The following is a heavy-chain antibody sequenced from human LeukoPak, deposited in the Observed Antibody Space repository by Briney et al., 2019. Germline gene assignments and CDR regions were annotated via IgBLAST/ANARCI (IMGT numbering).Heavy chain of an antibody. D-gene: IGHD6-6*01. CDR3: ARDLRGSSAGAYYYYMDV. V-gene: IGHV4-38-2*02. CDR2: NNHSGST. CDR1: GYSISSGYY. Sequence: SETLSLTCTVSGYSISSGYYWGWIRQPTGKGLEWIGSNNHSGSTYYNPSLKSRVTISVDTSKNHFSLKLSSVTAADTAVYYCARDLRGSSAGAYYYYMDVWGKGTTVTVSS. J-gene: IGHJ6*03.